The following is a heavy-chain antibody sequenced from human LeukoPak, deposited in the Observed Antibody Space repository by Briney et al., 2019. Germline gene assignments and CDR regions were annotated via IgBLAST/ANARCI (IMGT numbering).Heavy chain of an antibody. Sequence: PSETLSLTCTVSGASITTYYWSWIRQPAGKGLEWIGRIYTSGSTTYNPSLKSRVTMSLDTSKNQFPLKLSSVTAADTAVYYCARDRVESSGYYYYYGIDVWGQGTTVTVSS. J-gene: IGHJ6*02. CDR3: ARDRVESSGYYYYYGIDV. CDR2: IYTSGST. CDR1: GASITTYY. V-gene: IGHV4-4*07. D-gene: IGHD3-22*01.